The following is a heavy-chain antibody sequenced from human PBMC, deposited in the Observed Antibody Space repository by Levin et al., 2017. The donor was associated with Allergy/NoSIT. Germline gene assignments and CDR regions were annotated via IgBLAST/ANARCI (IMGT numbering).Heavy chain of an antibody. Sequence: LSLTCAASGFTFSSYGMHWVRQAPGKGLEWVAVISYDGSNKYYADSVKGRFTISRDNSKNTLYLQMNSLRAEDTAVYYCANIGSYYGSGSYHDYWGQGTLVTVSS. D-gene: IGHD3-10*01. J-gene: IGHJ4*02. V-gene: IGHV3-30*18. CDR3: ANIGSYYGSGSYHDY. CDR2: ISYDGSNK. CDR1: GFTFSSYG.